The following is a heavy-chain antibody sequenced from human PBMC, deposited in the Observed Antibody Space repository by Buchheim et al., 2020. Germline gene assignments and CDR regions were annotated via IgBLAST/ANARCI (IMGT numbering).Heavy chain of an antibody. CDR3: TKEPLVNTGYYYPH. J-gene: IGHJ4*02. D-gene: IGHD2/OR15-2a*01. Sequence: QAQLVESGGGVVRPGRSLRLSCAASGFIFSNFGMHWVRRAPGKGLEWVAVISYDGSVDYYAASVKGRFTISRDNSKNTMWLQMNSLRPEDTAVYYCTKEPLVNTGYYYPHWGQGTL. CDR1: GFIFSNFG. V-gene: IGHV3-30*18. CDR2: ISYDGSVD.